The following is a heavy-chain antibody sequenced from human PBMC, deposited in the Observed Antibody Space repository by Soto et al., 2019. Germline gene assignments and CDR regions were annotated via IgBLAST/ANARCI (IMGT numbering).Heavy chain of an antibody. CDR3: ARHNYGSGSTYFDY. CDR1: GGSISSYY. Sequence: QVQLQESGPGLVKPSETLSLTCTVSGGSISSYYWSWIRQPPGKGLEWIGYIYYSGSTNYNPSLKSRVTISVDTSKNQFSLKLISMSAADTAVYYCARHNYGSGSTYFDYWGQGTLVTVSS. J-gene: IGHJ4*02. CDR2: IYYSGST. V-gene: IGHV4-59*08. D-gene: IGHD3-10*01.